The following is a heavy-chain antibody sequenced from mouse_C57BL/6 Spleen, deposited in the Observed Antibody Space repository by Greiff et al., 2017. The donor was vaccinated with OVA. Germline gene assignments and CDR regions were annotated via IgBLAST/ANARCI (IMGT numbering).Heavy chain of an antibody. V-gene: IGHV1-26*01. Sequence: VQLQQSGPELVKPGASVKISCKASGYTFTDYYMNWVKQSHGKSLEWIGDINPNNGGTSYNQKFKGKATLTVDKYYSTAYMELRSLTSEDSAVYYCARLDTVPAWFAYWGQGTLVTVSA. CDR2: INPNNGGT. D-gene: IGHD1-1*01. CDR1: GYTFTDYY. CDR3: ARLDTVPAWFAY. J-gene: IGHJ3*01.